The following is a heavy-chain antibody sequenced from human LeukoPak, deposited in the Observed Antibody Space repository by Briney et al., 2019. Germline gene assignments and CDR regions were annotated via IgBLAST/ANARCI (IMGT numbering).Heavy chain of an antibody. D-gene: IGHD6-13*01. V-gene: IGHV3-21*01. J-gene: IGHJ4*02. Sequence: PGGSLRLSCAASGFTFSSYWMHWVRQAPGKGLEWVSSISSNNGSYIYYADSVKGRFTTSRDNAKNSLYLQMNSLRAEDTAVYYCAREGIGFSFEYWGQGTLVTVSS. CDR3: AREGIGFSFEY. CDR2: ISSNNGSYI. CDR1: GFTFSSYW.